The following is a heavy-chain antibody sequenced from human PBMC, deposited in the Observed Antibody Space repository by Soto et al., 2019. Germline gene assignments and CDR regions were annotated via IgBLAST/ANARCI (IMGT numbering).Heavy chain of an antibody. V-gene: IGHV2-5*02. J-gene: IGHJ4*02. D-gene: IGHD4-17*01. CDR1: GFSLSTSGVG. CDR2: IYWDDDK. Sequence: SGPTLVNPTQTLTLTCTFSGFSLSTSGVGVGWIRQPPGKALEWLALIYWDDDKRYSPSLKSRLTITKDTSKNQVVLTMTNMDLVDTATYYCVHCSPARTGYGDRGDYFDYWGQGTLGTVSS. CDR3: VHCSPARTGYGDRGDYFDY.